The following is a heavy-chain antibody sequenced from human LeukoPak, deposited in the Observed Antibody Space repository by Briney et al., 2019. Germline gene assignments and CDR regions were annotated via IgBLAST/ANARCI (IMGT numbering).Heavy chain of an antibody. D-gene: IGHD1-26*01. Sequence: GGSLRLSCAASGLTFSSSWMTWVRQAPGKGLEWVANIKEDASETNDVGSAMGRFAISRDNAKNTLYLQMNSLRVEDTAIYYCTRGSPLDYWGQGTQVTVSS. CDR1: GLTFSSSW. J-gene: IGHJ4*02. CDR3: TRGSPLDY. V-gene: IGHV3-7*01. CDR2: IKEDASET.